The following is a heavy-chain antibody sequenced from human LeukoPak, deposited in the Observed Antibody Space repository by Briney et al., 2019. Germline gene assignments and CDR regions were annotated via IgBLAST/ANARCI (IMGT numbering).Heavy chain of an antibody. J-gene: IGHJ3*02. CDR2: IYYRGCT. D-gene: IGHD2-2*01. CDR1: NGSISIYY. V-gene: IGHV4-59*01. CDR3: ARGYCSGTSCNRYTFDI. Sequence: PWDTLSLTCTVSNGSISIYYWSWLRQSPGKGRVCLGYIYYRGCTNYNPPLEGRVNISVDTSKKPFSLKQSPVHAAVTAVYYCARGYCSGTSCNRYTFDIWGQGTMVTVSS.